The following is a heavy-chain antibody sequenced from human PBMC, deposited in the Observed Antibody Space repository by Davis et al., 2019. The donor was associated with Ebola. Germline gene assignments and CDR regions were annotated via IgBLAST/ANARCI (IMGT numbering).Heavy chain of an antibody. J-gene: IGHJ4*02. CDR3: AGRLRWPLDY. V-gene: IGHV4-39*07. CDR2: IYYSGST. Sequence: MPSETLSLTCTVSGGSISSSSYYWDWIRQPPGKGLEWIGSIYYSGSTNYNPSLKSRVTIAVDTSKNQFSLKLSSVTAADTAVYYCAGRLRWPLDYWGQGTLVTVSS. CDR1: GGSISSSSYY. D-gene: IGHD4-23*01.